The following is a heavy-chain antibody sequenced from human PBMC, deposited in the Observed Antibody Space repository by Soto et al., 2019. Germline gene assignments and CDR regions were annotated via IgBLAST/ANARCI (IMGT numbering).Heavy chain of an antibody. CDR3: AADLVPAAAMPIDY. Sequence: GASVKVSCKASGFTFTSSAVQWVRQARGQRLEWIGWIVVGSGNTNYAQKFQERVTITRDMSTSTAYMELSSLRSEDTAVYYCAADLVPAAAMPIDYWGQGTLVTVS. V-gene: IGHV1-58*01. CDR2: IVVGSGNT. CDR1: GFTFTSSA. D-gene: IGHD2-2*01. J-gene: IGHJ4*02.